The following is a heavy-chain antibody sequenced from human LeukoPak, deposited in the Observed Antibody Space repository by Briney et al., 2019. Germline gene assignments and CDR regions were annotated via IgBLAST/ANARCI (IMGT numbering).Heavy chain of an antibody. J-gene: IGHJ6*04. CDR3: VGGRGVKYQYGMDV. Sequence: PGGSLRLSCSASGFTFSGYAMHWVRQAPGKGLEYVSAISNDGGSTYYADSVKGRFTISRDNSKNTLYLQMSSLRAEDTAVYYCVGGRGVKYQYGMDVWGKGTTVTVSS. CDR1: GFTFSGYA. V-gene: IGHV3-64D*06. D-gene: IGHD2-2*01. CDR2: ISNDGGST.